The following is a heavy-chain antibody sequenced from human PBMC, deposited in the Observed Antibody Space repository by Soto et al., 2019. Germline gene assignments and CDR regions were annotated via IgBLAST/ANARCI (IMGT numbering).Heavy chain of an antibody. CDR3: ARMDIAARPSWFDP. CDR1: GDSVSSNSAA. Sequence: QSQTLSLTCAISGDSVSSNSAAWTWIRQSPSRGLEWLGRTYYRNNWYNDYAVSVKRRITINPDPSKNQFSLQLNSVTPEDTAGYYCARMDIAARPSWFDPWGQGTLVTVSA. V-gene: IGHV6-1*01. J-gene: IGHJ5*02. CDR2: TYYRNNWYN. D-gene: IGHD6-6*01.